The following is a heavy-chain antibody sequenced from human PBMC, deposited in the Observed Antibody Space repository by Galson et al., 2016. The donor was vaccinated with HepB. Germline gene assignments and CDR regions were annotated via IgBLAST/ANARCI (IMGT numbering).Heavy chain of an antibody. V-gene: IGHV1-2*02. CDR1: GYTFIGYY. CDR2: INPNTGDT. Sequence: SVKVSCKASGYTFIGYYIHWVRQAPGQGLEWMGWINPNTGDTTSAQKFQGRVTMTRDTTLSTAYLDLNSLTFDDTAIYYCARDRIAARPGNRPKFYFDHWGQGTQVTVSP. D-gene: IGHD6-6*01. CDR3: ARDRIAARPGNRPKFYFDH. J-gene: IGHJ4*02.